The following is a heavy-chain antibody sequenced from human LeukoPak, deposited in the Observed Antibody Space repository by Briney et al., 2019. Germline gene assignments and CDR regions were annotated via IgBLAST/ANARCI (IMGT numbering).Heavy chain of an antibody. V-gene: IGHV4-39*01. D-gene: IGHD3-22*01. CDR2: IYYSGSN. J-gene: IGHJ4*02. CDR3: ASAYFYDSSGYDYAGLGHCFDY. CDR1: GRSIISSSYH. Sequence: PSETLSLTCTVSGRSIISSSYHWGWIRQPPGKGLEWIGNIYYSGSNYYNPSLNSRVTISVDTSKNQFSLKLSSVTAADTAVYHCASAYFYDSSGYDYAGLGHCFDYWGQGTLVTVSS.